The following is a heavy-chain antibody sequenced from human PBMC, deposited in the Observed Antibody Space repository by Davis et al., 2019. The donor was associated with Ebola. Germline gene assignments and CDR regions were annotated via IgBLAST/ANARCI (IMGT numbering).Heavy chain of an antibody. CDR2: LSYDGTNK. V-gene: IGHV3-30*04. CDR3: ARDRQGWLPDY. CDR1: GFTFSDSA. Sequence: GESLKISCVASGFTFSDSAMHWVRQAPGKGLEWVATLSYDGTNKYYADSVKGRFTISRDNSRNTLYLQMSSLKTEDTSVYYCARDRQGWLPDYWGQGTLVTVSS. J-gene: IGHJ4*02. D-gene: IGHD5-24*01.